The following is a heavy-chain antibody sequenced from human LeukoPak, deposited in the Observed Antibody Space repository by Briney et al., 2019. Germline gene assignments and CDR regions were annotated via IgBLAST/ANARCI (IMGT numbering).Heavy chain of an antibody. Sequence: GGSLRLSCAASGFTFSSYCMNWVRHAPGKGLEWVSSISSSSSYIYYADSVKGRFTISRDNAKNSLYLQMNSLRAEDTAVYYWARDRYSSSWYSIYYYGMDVWGQGTTVTVSS. D-gene: IGHD6-13*01. CDR1: GFTFSSYC. CDR2: ISSSSSYI. J-gene: IGHJ6*02. CDR3: ARDRYSSSWYSIYYYGMDV. V-gene: IGHV3-21*01.